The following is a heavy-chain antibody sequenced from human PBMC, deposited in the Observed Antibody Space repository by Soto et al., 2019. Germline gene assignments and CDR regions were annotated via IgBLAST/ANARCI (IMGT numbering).Heavy chain of an antibody. D-gene: IGHD2-15*01. J-gene: IGHJ1*01. Sequence: SVKVSCKASGRTVSSYAISCVRQAPGQGLEWMGGIIPIFGTANYAQKFQGRVTITADKSTSTAYMELSSLRSEDTAVYYCAREWGGPRGGLFQHWGQGTLVTVSS. CDR1: GRTVSSYA. CDR2: IIPIFGTA. CDR3: AREWGGPRGGLFQH. V-gene: IGHV1-69*06.